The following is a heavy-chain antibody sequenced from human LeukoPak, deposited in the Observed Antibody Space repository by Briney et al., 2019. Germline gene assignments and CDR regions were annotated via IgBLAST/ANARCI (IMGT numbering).Heavy chain of an antibody. Sequence: GGSLRLSCAASGFTFSSYSMNWVRQAPGKGLEWVSYISSSSSTIYYADSVKGRFTISRDNAKNSLYLQMNSLRAEDTAVYYCARANTPYYDFWSGYRHDAFGIWGQGTMVTVSS. CDR1: GFTFSSYS. J-gene: IGHJ3*02. D-gene: IGHD3-3*01. V-gene: IGHV3-48*01. CDR3: ARANTPYYDFWSGYRHDAFGI. CDR2: ISSSSSTI.